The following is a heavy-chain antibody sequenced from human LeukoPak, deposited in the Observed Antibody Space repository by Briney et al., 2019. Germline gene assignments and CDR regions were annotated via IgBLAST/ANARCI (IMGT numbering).Heavy chain of an antibody. V-gene: IGHV1-46*01. CDR3: ARGLYSSSRGYYFDY. CDR1: GYTLTSYY. J-gene: IGHJ4*02. CDR2: INPSGGST. D-gene: IGHD6-6*01. Sequence: GASVKVSCKASGYTLTSYYMHWVRQAPGQGLEWMGVINPSGGSTSYAQKFQGRVTMTRDTSTSTVYMELSSLRSEDTAVYYCARGLYSSSRGYYFDYWGQGTLVTVSS.